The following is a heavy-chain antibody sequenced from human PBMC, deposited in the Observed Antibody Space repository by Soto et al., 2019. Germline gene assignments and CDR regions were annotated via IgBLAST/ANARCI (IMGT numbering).Heavy chain of an antibody. V-gene: IGHV4-59*01. CDR3: AIRIRGASGIFDY. D-gene: IGHD6-13*01. CDR2: IYYGGNT. Sequence: QVQLQESGPGLVKPSETLSLTCTVSGGSINTYYWSWIRHPPGKGMEWIGYIYYGGNTYYNTSLKSRGSISVDTTKNQFSLKLRSVIAADTAVYYCAIRIRGASGIFDYWGQGTLVTVSS. J-gene: IGHJ4*02. CDR1: GGSINTYY.